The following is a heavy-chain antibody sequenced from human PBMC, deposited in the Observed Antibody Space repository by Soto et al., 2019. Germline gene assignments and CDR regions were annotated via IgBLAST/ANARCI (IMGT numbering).Heavy chain of an antibody. CDR2: INPSGDST. D-gene: IGHD4-17*01. V-gene: IGHV1-46*01. CDR1: GYTFTNYY. J-gene: IGHJ4*02. Sequence: GASVKVSCKASGYTFTNYYLHWVRQAPGQGLEWMGIINPSGDSTSYAQKFQGRVTMTRDTSTSTVYMDLSSLRSEDTAVYYCAKSTVTTSTFDYWGQGTLVTVSS. CDR3: AKSTVTTSTFDY.